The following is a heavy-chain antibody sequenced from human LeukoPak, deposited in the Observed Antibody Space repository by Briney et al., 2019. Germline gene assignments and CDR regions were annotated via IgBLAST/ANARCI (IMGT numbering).Heavy chain of an antibody. J-gene: IGHJ6*02. CDR2: IIPIFGTA. CDR3: ARGTYGDYNYYGMDV. V-gene: IGHV1-69*13. CDR1: GGTFSSYA. Sequence: SVKVSCKASGGTFSSYAISWVRQAPGQGLEWMGGIIPIFGTANYTQKFQGRVTITADESTSTAYMELSSLRSEDTAVYYCARGTYGDYNYYGMDVWGQGTTVTVSS. D-gene: IGHD4-17*01.